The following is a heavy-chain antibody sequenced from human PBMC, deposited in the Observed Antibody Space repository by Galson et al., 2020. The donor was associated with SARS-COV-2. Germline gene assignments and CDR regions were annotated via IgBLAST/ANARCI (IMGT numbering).Heavy chain of an antibody. V-gene: IGHV3-30-3*01. Sequence: TGGSLTLSCAASGFTLSSYAMHWVRQPPGKGLEWVAVISYDGSNKYHADSVKGRFTISRDNSKNTLYLQMNSVRAEDTAVYYCARADSGSNSTPIDYWGQGTLVTVSS. D-gene: IGHD1-26*01. CDR3: ARADSGSNSTPIDY. J-gene: IGHJ4*02. CDR1: GFTLSSYA. CDR2: ISYDGSNK.